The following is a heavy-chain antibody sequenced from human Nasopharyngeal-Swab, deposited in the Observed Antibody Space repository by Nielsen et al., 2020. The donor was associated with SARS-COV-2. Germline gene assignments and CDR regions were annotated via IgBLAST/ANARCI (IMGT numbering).Heavy chain of an antibody. CDR1: GYTFTSYY. V-gene: IGHV1-46*01. J-gene: IGHJ4*02. D-gene: IGHD5-18*01. CDR2: INPSGGST. Sequence: ASVKVPCKASGYTFTSYYMHWVRQAPGQGLEWMGIINPSGGSTSYAQKFQGRVTMTRDTSTSTVYMELSSLRSEDTAVYYCARVGGARGYSYGQFDYWGQGTLVTVSS. CDR3: ARVGGARGYSYGQFDY.